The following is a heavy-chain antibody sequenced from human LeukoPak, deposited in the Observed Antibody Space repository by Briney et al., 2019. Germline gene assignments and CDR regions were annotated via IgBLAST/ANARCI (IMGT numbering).Heavy chain of an antibody. J-gene: IGHJ4*02. V-gene: IGHV3-48*03. CDR2: ISSSGSTI. CDR1: GFTFSSYE. Sequence: PGGSLRLSCAASGFTFSSYEMNWVRQAPGKGLEWVSYISSSGSTIYYADSVKGRFTISRDNAKNSLYLQMNSLRAGDTAVYYCARDVNGSGWYFLVDYWGQGTLVTVSS. D-gene: IGHD6-19*01. CDR3: ARDVNGSGWYFLVDY.